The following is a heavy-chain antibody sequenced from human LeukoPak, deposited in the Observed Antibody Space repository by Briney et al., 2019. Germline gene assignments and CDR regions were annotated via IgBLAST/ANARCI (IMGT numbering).Heavy chain of an antibody. CDR3: ARPGRYYYDSSGYYYTDWYFDL. V-gene: IGHV4-4*09. CDR2: IYTSGST. Sequence: SETLSLTCTVSGGSISSYYWSWIRQPPGKGPEWIGYIYTSGSTNYNPSLKSRVTISVDTSKNQFSLKLSSVTAADTAVYYCARPGRYYYDSSGYYYTDWYFDLWGRGTLVTVSS. J-gene: IGHJ2*01. D-gene: IGHD3-22*01. CDR1: GGSISSYY.